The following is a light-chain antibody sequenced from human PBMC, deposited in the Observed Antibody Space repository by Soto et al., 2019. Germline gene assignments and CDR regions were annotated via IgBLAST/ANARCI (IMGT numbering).Light chain of an antibody. CDR2: GAS. CDR1: QSVSSSY. J-gene: IGKJ5*01. CDR3: QHYDSLPIT. V-gene: IGKV3-20*01. Sequence: EIVLTQTPGTLSLSPRVITQLSCRASQSVSSSYLPWYQQKPGQAPRLLIYGASSRATGIPDRFSGSGSGTDFTLTISRLEPEDFAVFYCQHYDSLPITFGQGTRLENK.